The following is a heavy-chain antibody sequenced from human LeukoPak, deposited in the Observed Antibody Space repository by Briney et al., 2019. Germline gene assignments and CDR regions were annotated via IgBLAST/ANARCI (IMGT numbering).Heavy chain of an antibody. V-gene: IGHV4-4*02. CDR3: ARAGYSSSWYLGSDDNYFDY. CDR1: GGSISSSNW. D-gene: IGHD6-13*01. Sequence: SETLSLTCAVPGGSISSSNWWSWVRQPPGKGLEWIGEIYHSGSTSYNPSLKSRVTISVDTSKNQFSLKLSSVTAADTAVYYCARAGYSSSWYLGSDDNYFDYWGQGTLVTVSS. CDR2: IYHSGST. J-gene: IGHJ4*02.